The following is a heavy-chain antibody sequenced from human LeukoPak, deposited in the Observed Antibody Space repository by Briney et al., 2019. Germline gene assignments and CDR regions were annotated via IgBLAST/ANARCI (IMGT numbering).Heavy chain of an antibody. CDR3: ARGRGTMIVVVLTDWFDP. J-gene: IGHJ5*02. CDR1: GYTFPGYY. V-gene: IGHV1-2*02. Sequence: ASVKVSCKASGYTFPGYYMHWVRQAPGQGLEWMGWINPNSGGTNYAQKFQGRVTMTRDTSISTAYMELSRLRSDDTAVYYCARGRGTMIVVVLTDWFDPWGQGTLVTVSS. D-gene: IGHD3-22*01. CDR2: INPNSGGT.